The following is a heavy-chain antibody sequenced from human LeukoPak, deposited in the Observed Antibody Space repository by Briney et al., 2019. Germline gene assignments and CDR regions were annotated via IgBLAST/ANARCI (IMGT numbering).Heavy chain of an antibody. D-gene: IGHD6-13*01. J-gene: IGHJ6*03. V-gene: IGHV5-51*01. CDR2: IYPGDSDT. CDR1: GYTFTGYW. Sequence: GESLKISCKGSGYTFTGYWIGWARQMPGKGLEWMGIIYPGDSDTRYSPSFQGQVTISADKSISTAYLQWSSLKASDTAMYYCARERSSSWYDRASFNYMDVWGKGTMVTVSS. CDR3: ARERSSSWYDRASFNYMDV.